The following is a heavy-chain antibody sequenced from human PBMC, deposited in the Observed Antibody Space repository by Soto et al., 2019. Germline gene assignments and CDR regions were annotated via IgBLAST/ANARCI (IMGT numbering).Heavy chain of an antibody. Sequence: QVQLVESGGGVVQPGTSLRLSCAASGFTFKTHAMHWVRQAPGKGLEWMAVIAYDGNEKFYADSVKGRFTISRDNSKTALYLQINTLRNEDTAVYYCGKDVGDYVPYYYGVDVWGQGPTVTVSS. CDR3: GKDVGDYVPYYYGVDV. CDR2: IAYDGNEK. CDR1: GFTFKTHA. D-gene: IGHD1-26*01. J-gene: IGHJ6*02. V-gene: IGHV3-30*18.